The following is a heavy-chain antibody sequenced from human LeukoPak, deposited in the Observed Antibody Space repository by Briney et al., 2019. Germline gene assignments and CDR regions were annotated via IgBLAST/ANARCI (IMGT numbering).Heavy chain of an antibody. CDR3: ARFRQFIGWFDP. CDR1: GGSISSSSYY. Sequence: SETLSLTCTVSGGSISSSSYYWGWIRQPPGKGLEWTGSIYYSGSTYYNPSLKSRVTISVDTSKNQFSLKLSSVTAADTAVYYCARFRQFIGWFDPWGQGTLVTVSS. J-gene: IGHJ5*02. D-gene: IGHD4-11*01. CDR2: IYYSGST. V-gene: IGHV4-39*01.